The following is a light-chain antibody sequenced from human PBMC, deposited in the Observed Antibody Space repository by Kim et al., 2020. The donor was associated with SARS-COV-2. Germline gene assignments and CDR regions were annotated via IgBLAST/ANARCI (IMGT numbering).Light chain of an antibody. CDR2: TAS. CDR3: QQTSSAPRT. J-gene: IGKJ1*01. V-gene: IGKV1-39*01. Sequence: TQSPSSLSASVGDRVTITCRASQDISRYLNWYQQKPGKAPKLLIYTASSLQSGVPSRFTGSGSETDFTLTITSLQPEDFATYYCQQTSSAPRTFGQGTKVDIK. CDR1: QDISRY.